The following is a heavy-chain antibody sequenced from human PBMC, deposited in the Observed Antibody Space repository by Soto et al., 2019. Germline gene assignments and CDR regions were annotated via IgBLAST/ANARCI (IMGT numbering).Heavy chain of an antibody. D-gene: IGHD2-15*01. CDR3: ARAPSGPTYYYFDY. V-gene: IGHV4-31*11. J-gene: IGHJ4*02. CDR2: IYYSGST. Sequence: QVQLQESGPGLVKPSQTLSLTCAVSGGSISSGGYYWSWIRQHPGKGLEWIGYIYYSGSTYYNPCLKSRVTISVDTSKNQFSLKLSSVAAADTAVYYCARAPSGPTYYYFDYWGQGTLVTVSS. CDR1: GGSISSGGYY.